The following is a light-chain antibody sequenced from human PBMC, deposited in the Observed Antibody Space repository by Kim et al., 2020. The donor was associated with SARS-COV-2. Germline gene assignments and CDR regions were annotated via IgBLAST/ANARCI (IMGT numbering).Light chain of an antibody. V-gene: IGKV3-15*01. J-gene: IGKJ4*01. CDR1: QSISSN. Sequence: ETLMTQSPATLSVSPGERSTLSCRSSQSISSNLAWYQQKPGQAPRLLIYGASTRATGVPARFSGSGSGTEFTLTVSSLQSEDFAVYYWQQYNNWPIFGGGTKLEI. CDR2: GAS. CDR3: QQYNNWPI.